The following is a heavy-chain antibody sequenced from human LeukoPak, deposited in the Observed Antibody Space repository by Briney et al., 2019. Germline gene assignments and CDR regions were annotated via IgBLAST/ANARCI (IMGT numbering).Heavy chain of an antibody. V-gene: IGHV1-46*01. CDR2: INPRGGST. CDR3: ARVKSYYYDTSDKDAFDI. Sequence: ASVKVSCKASGYTFTSHFMHWVRQAPGQGLECVGIINPRGGSTSYTQTFQGRVTMTRDTSTSTVYMELSSLRSEDTAVYYCARVKSYYYDTSDKDAFDIWGQGTMVTVSS. D-gene: IGHD3-22*01. CDR1: GYTFTSHF. J-gene: IGHJ3*02.